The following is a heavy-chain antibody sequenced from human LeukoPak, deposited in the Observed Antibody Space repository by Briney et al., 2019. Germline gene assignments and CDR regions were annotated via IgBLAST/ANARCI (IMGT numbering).Heavy chain of an antibody. CDR3: AKIGVATIQNYFDY. Sequence: GGTLRLSCAASGFTFSIYAMSWVRQAPGKGLEWVSAISGSGGSTYYADSVKGRFTISRDNSKNTLYLQMNSLRAEDTAVYYCAKIGVATIQNYFDYWGQGTLVTVSS. CDR1: GFTFSIYA. CDR2: ISGSGGST. D-gene: IGHD5-12*01. V-gene: IGHV3-23*01. J-gene: IGHJ4*02.